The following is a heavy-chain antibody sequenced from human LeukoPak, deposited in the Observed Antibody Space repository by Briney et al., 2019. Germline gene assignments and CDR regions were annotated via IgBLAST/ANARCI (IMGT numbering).Heavy chain of an antibody. J-gene: IGHJ5*02. D-gene: IGHD3-22*01. V-gene: IGHV4-34*01. CDR3: ARATDASSGYFWFDP. CDR1: GGSFSGYY. Sequence: SETLSLTCAVYGGSFSGYYWSWIRQPPGKGLEWIGEINHSGSTNYNPSLKSRVTISVDTSKNQFSLKLSSVTAADTAVYYCARATDASSGYFWFDPWGQGTLVTVSS. CDR2: INHSGST.